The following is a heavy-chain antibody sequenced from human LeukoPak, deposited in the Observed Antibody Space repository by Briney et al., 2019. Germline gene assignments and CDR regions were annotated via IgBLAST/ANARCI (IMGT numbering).Heavy chain of an antibody. CDR3: ARDSYSSSWYPSYYLDY. CDR2: INPSGGST. CDR1: GYTFTSYY. J-gene: IGHJ4*02. D-gene: IGHD6-13*01. V-gene: IGHV1-46*01. Sequence: GASVKVSCKASGYTFTSYYMHWVRQAPGQGLEWMGIINPSGGSTSYAQKFQGRVTMTRDTSTSTVYMELSSLRSEDTAVYYCARDSYSSSWYPSYYLDYWGQGTLVTVSS.